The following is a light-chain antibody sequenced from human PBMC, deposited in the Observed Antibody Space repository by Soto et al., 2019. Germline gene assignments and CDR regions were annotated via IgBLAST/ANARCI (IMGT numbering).Light chain of an antibody. V-gene: IGKV3-15*01. J-gene: IGKJ5*01. CDR2: CAS. CDR3: QQYNNWPS. Sequence: EIVLTQSPGTLSLSPGERATLSCRASQSVSSSYLAWYQQKPGQAPRLLIYCASSRATGIPARFSGSGSGTEFTLTISSLQSEDFAVYYCQQYNNWPSFGQGTRLEIK. CDR1: QSVSSSY.